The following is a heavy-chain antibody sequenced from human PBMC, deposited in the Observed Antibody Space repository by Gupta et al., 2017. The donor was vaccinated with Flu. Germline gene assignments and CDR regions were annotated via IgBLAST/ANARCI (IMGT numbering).Heavy chain of an antibody. Sequence: QVQLVESVGGVVQPGRSLTLSCAASGFTFSSYGMHWVRQAPGKGLEWVAIIWYDGSDKYYADSVKGRFTISRDNSKNTLYLQMTSLRAEDAAVYYCAREGTVDYYYYYGMDVWGQGTTVTVSS. V-gene: IGHV3-33*01. D-gene: IGHD1-1*01. CDR1: GFTFSSYG. CDR3: AREGTVDYYYYYGMDV. J-gene: IGHJ6*02. CDR2: IWYDGSDK.